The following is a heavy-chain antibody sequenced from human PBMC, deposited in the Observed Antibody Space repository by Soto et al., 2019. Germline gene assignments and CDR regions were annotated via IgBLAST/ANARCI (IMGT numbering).Heavy chain of an antibody. D-gene: IGHD3-16*01. J-gene: IGHJ4*02. CDR2: INPTGGPT. V-gene: IGHV1-46*01. Sequence: QVQLVQSGAEEKKPGASVRISCKASGYTFAYYFIHWVRQAPGQGLEWMGVINPTGGPTTYSQKFQGRVTMTRNTSTSTAYMDLSGMKSEDTAIYYCARAEELGKIRFDYWGQGTLVTVSS. CDR1: GYTFAYYF. CDR3: ARAEELGKIRFDY.